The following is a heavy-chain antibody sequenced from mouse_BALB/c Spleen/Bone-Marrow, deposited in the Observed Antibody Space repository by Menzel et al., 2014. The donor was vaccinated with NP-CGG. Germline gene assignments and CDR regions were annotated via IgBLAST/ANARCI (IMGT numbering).Heavy chain of an antibody. V-gene: IGHV5-17*02. J-gene: IGHJ3*01. CDR3: ARGGNFAWFAY. CDR2: ISSGSSTI. Sequence: EVMLVESGGGLVQPGGSRKLSCAASGFTFSSFGMHWVRQAPEKGLEWVAYISSGSSTIYYADTVKGRFTISRDNPKNPLFLKMNSIRSGDAAMFFCARGGNFAWFAYWGQGTLVTVSA. CDR1: GFTFSSFG. D-gene: IGHD2-1*01.